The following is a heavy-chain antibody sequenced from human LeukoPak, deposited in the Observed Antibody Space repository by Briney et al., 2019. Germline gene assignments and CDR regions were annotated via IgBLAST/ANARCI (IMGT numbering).Heavy chain of an antibody. J-gene: IGHJ6*03. Sequence: AGGSLRLSCAASGFTFSSYWMHWVRHAPGKGLVWVSRINSDGSSTSYADSVKGRFTISRDNAKNTLYLQMNSLRAEDTAVYYCARGARPRGYYYMDVWGKGTTVTIS. CDR2: INSDGSST. CDR3: ARGARPRGYYYMDV. V-gene: IGHV3-74*01. CDR1: GFTFSSYW.